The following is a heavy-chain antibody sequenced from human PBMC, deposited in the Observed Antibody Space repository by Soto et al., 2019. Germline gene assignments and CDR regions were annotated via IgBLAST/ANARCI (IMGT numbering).Heavy chain of an antibody. CDR1: GGSISSGGYS. CDR3: ARHIRPYYYGSGMFDP. CDR2: IYHSGRP. D-gene: IGHD3-10*01. Sequence: SETLSLTCAVSGGSISSGGYSWSWIRQPPGKGLEWIGYIYHSGRPYYNPSLKSRVTISVDRSKNQFSLKLSSVTAADTAVYYCARHIRPYYYGSGMFDPWGQGTLVTVSS. V-gene: IGHV4-30-2*01. J-gene: IGHJ5*02.